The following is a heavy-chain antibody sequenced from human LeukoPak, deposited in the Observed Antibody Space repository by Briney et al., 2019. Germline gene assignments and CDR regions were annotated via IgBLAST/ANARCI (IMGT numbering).Heavy chain of an antibody. Sequence: PSETLSLTCTVSGGYISSSSYYWGWSRQPPGKGLEWIGRIYYSGSTYYNPSLKSRVTISVDTSKNQFSLKLSSVTAADTAVYYCARGGWYDFWSGYYPYYFDYWGQGTLVTVSS. J-gene: IGHJ4*02. V-gene: IGHV4-39*01. CDR3: ARGGWYDFWSGYYPYYFDY. CDR2: IYYSGST. D-gene: IGHD3-3*01. CDR1: GGYISSSSYY.